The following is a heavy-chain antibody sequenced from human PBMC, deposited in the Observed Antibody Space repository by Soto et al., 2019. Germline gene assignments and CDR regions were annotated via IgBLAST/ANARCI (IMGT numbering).Heavy chain of an antibody. V-gene: IGHV4-59*08. CDR1: GGSIGNSY. CDR2: IYYSGSS. CDR3: ERPSSRWPIFDY. J-gene: IGHJ4*02. D-gene: IGHD6-13*01. Sequence: QVQLQESGPGLVKPSETLSLTCTVSGGSIGNSYWSWIRQSPGKGLEWIGYIYYSGSSNYNPSLKRRVSITVDTSKNQFSLKLSSVTAADTAVYYCERPSSRWPIFDYWGQGTLVIVSS.